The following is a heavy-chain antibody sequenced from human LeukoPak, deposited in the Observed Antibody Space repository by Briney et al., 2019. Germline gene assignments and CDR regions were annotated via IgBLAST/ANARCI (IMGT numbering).Heavy chain of an antibody. Sequence: GGSLKLSCAASGFTFSGSVMHWVRQASGKGLEWVGRITSKPNSYATVYAASVKGRFTISSDESRNTAYLQMNSLKTEDTAVYYCTSGSGWYSPDYWGQGTLVTVSS. D-gene: IGHD6-19*01. J-gene: IGHJ4*02. V-gene: IGHV3-73*01. CDR2: ITSKPNSYAT. CDR1: GFTFSGSV. CDR3: TSGSGWYSPDY.